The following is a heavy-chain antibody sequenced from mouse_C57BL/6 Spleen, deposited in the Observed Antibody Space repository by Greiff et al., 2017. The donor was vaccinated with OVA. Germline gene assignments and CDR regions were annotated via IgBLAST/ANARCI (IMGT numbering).Heavy chain of an antibody. D-gene: IGHD1-1*01. CDR2: IYPGDGDT. CDR1: GYAFSSSW. CDR3: ASLAYYGSSGGAMDD. V-gene: IGHV1-82*01. Sequence: QVQLKESGPELVKPGASVKISCKASGYAFSSSWMHWVKQRPGKGLEWIGRIYPGDGDTNYNGKFKGKATLTADTSSSTASMQLSSLTSEDSAVCFCASLAYYGSSGGAMDDWGKGTSVTVSS. J-gene: IGHJ4*01.